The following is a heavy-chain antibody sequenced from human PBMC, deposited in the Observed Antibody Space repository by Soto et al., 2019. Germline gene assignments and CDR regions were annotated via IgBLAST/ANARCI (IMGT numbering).Heavy chain of an antibody. D-gene: IGHD6-13*01. CDR1: GGPFSSYR. J-gene: IGHJ4*02. Sequence: SVKVSCKASGGPFSSYRFNWVRQARGQGLEWLGGIVPIYRTADYAQKFQGRVTITADESTRTVYMELSSLKSQDTALYYCARDSGAKLSSSWGQGTLVTVSS. CDR2: IVPIYRTA. V-gene: IGHV1-69*13. CDR3: ARDSGAKLSSS.